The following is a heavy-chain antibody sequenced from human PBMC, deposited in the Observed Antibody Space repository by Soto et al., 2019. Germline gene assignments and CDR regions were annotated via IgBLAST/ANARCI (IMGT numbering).Heavy chain of an antibody. D-gene: IGHD6-19*01. CDR2: IWYDGSNK. CDR1: GFTFSSYG. CDR3: ARDGRLAVAGVDV. J-gene: IGHJ6*02. Sequence: QVQLVESGGGVVRPGRSLRLSCAASGFTFSSYGMHWVRQAPGKGLEWVAVIWYDGSNKYYADSVKGRFTISRDNSKNTLYLQVNSLRAEDTAVYYCARDGRLAVAGVDVWGQGTTVTVSS. V-gene: IGHV3-33*01.